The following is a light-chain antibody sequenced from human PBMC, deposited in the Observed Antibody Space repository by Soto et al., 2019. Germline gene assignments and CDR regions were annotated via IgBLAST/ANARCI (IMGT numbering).Light chain of an antibody. V-gene: IGKV2-28*01. Sequence: DIVMTQSPLSLPVTPGEPASISCRSSQSPLHSSGYNYVDWYLQKPGQSPQLLIYLVSNRASGVPERFSGSGSGTDFTLKISRVEAEDVGHYYCMQALQTPLTFGQGTRLEIK. CDR3: MQALQTPLT. CDR2: LVS. J-gene: IGKJ5*01. CDR1: QSPLHSSGYNY.